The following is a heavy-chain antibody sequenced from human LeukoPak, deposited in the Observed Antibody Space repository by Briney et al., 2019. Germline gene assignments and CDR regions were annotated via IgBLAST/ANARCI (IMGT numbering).Heavy chain of an antibody. CDR3: ARDLINQYYYYYMDV. CDR1: GYTFTSYG. V-gene: IGHV1-18*01. Sequence: ASVKVSCTASGYTFTSYGISWVRQAPGQGREWRGWISAYNGNTNYAQKLQGRVTMTTDTSTSTAYMELRSLRSDDTAVYYCARDLINQYYYYYMDVWGKGTTVTVSS. CDR2: ISAYNGNT. D-gene: IGHD1-14*01. J-gene: IGHJ6*03.